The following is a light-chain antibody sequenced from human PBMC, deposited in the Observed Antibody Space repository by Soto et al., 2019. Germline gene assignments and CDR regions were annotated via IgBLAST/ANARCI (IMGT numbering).Light chain of an antibody. Sequence: DIQLSQSPSFLSASVRDRVTITCRASQGISNYLAWYQRKPGKAPKLLISTASILQSGVPSRFSGSGSGTEFTLTISSLQPEDFATYYCQQLTSYPITFGQGTRLEIK. J-gene: IGKJ5*01. V-gene: IGKV1-9*01. CDR2: TAS. CDR3: QQLTSYPIT. CDR1: QGISNY.